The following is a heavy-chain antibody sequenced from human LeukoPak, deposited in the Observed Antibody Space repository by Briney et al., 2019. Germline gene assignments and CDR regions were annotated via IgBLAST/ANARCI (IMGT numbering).Heavy chain of an antibody. CDR3: ARESSGWYKEAFDY. J-gene: IGHJ4*02. V-gene: IGHV4-59*01. CDR1: GGSISSYY. CDR2: IYYSGST. Sequence: SETLSLTCTVSGGSISSYYWSWIRQPPGKGLEWIGYIYYSGSTNYNPSLKSRVTMSVDTSKNQFSLKLSSVTAADTAVYYCARESSGWYKEAFDYWGQGTLVTVSS. D-gene: IGHD6-19*01.